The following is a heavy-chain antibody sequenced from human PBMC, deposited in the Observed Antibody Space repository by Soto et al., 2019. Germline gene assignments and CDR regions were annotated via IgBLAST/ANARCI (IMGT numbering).Heavy chain of an antibody. D-gene: IGHD2-21*02. CDR2: ISGSGGAT. J-gene: IGHJ4*02. Sequence: EVQLLESGGGFVQPGGSLTLSCSTSGFTFKDCAISWVRQAPGKGLEWVSGISGSGGATYYTDSVEGRFTISKDFSKNTGSLQMTGLRLDDTGVYYGARTRTAFYRSYFDSWGQGALGSVST. V-gene: IGHV3-23*01. CDR3: ARTRTAFYRSYFDS. CDR1: GFTFKDCA.